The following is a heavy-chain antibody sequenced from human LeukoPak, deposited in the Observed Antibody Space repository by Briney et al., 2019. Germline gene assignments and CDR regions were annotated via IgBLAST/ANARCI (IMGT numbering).Heavy chain of an antibody. J-gene: IGHJ3*02. CDR1: GGSISSCY. Sequence: PSETLCLTCTVSGGSISSCYWSWIREPPGKGLEWIGYIYYSGSTNYNPSLKSRVTISVDTSKNQFSLKLSSVTAADTAVYYCARASPYYYDSSGYYDAFDIWGQGTIVTVSS. CDR3: ARASPYYYDSSGYYDAFDI. CDR2: IYYSGST. V-gene: IGHV4-59*01. D-gene: IGHD3-22*01.